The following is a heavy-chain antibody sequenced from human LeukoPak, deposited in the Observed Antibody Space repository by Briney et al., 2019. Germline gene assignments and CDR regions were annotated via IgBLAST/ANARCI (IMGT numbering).Heavy chain of an antibody. CDR2: ISTSGDTT. Sequence: GGSLRLSCAASGFTFSSYEMNWVRQAPGKGLEWVSYISTSGDTTHYAVSVKGRCTISRDNARNSLYLQMNNLRAEDTAVYYCAREIFTWFGELGNWGQGTLVTVSS. CDR1: GFTFSSYE. V-gene: IGHV3-48*03. J-gene: IGHJ4*02. CDR3: AREIFTWFGELGN. D-gene: IGHD3-10*01.